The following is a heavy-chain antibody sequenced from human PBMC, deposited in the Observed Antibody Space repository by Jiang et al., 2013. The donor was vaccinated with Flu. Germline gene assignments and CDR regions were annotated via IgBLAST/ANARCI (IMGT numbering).Heavy chain of an antibody. CDR3: ARVSSSWVPLDY. CDR2: ISSNGGST. Sequence: GLVQPGGSLRLSCAASGFTFSSYAMHWVRQAPGKGLEYVSAISSNGGSTYYANSVKGRFTISRDNSKNTLYLQMGSLRAEDMAVYYCARVSSSWVPLDYWGQGTLVTVSS. J-gene: IGHJ4*02. CDR1: GFTFSSYA. V-gene: IGHV3-64*01. D-gene: IGHD4/OR15-4a*01.